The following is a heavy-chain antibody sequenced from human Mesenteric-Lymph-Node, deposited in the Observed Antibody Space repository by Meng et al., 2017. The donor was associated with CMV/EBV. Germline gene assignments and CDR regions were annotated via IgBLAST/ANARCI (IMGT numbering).Heavy chain of an antibody. CDR3: AKDISGYYYYYGMDV. V-gene: IGHV3-43D*03. CDR1: GFTFDDYA. Sequence: GESLKISCAASGFTFDDYAMHWVRQAPGKGLEWVSLISWDGGSTYYADSVKGRFTISRDNSKNSLYLQMNSLRAEDTALYYCAKDISGYYYYYGMDVWGQGTTVTAP. J-gene: IGHJ6*02. D-gene: IGHD6-25*01. CDR2: ISWDGGST.